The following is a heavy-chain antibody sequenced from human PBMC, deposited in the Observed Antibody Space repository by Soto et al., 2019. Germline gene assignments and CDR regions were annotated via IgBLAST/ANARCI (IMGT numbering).Heavy chain of an antibody. Sequence: ISLTRAAYGETVSDSVLAGSLKTPGKGLEWIGEIYHDGNTNYRPSLKGRVTLSVDKSKNQFSLKLTSVTAADTSVYFCARVYIFFGVGGRYGLAYPAIWGQGTLVTV. J-gene: IGHJ4*02. CDR2: IYHDGNT. CDR1: GETVSDSV. D-gene: IGHD3-3*01. V-gene: IGHV4-34*01. CDR3: ARVYIFFGVGGRYGLAYPAI.